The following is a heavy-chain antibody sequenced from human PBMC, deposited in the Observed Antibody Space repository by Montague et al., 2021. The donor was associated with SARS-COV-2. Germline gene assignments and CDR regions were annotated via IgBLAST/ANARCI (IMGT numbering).Heavy chain of an antibody. V-gene: IGHV4-34*01. Sequence: SETLSLTCAVYGGSFSGYFWTWVRQSPGKGLEWIGEIKHTGFTNYNPSLKSRVSLSMDTSKNQFSLRLTSMTAADTAVYYCARGKDDITVVLVVTASSSYLDAWGRGTPVTVSS. CDR2: IKHTGFT. D-gene: IGHD3-10*01. CDR1: GGSFSGYF. J-gene: IGHJ4*02. CDR3: ARGKDDITVVLVVTASSSYLDA.